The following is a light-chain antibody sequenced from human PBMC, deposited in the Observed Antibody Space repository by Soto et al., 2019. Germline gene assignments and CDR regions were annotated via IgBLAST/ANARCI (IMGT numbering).Light chain of an antibody. V-gene: IGLV2-14*01. CDR1: RSDVGGYNY. CDR3: SSYTTSNTRQIV. J-gene: IGLJ1*01. CDR2: DVS. Sequence: QSALTQPASVSGSPGQSITISCTGTRSDVGGYNYVSWYQQHPGKAPKFMIYDVSNRPSGVSNRFSGSKSGNTASLTISGLQAEDEDDYYCSSYTTSNTRQIVFGTGTKLTVL.